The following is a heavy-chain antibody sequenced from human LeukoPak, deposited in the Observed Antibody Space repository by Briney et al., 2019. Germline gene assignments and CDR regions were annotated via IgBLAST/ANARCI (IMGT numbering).Heavy chain of an antibody. Sequence: SVKVSCKASGGTFSSYAISWVRQAPGQGLEWMGGIIPIFGTANYAQKFQGRVTITTDESTSTAYMELSSLRSEDTAVYYCARAGGGKTRQYGYYYMDVWGKGTTVTVSS. J-gene: IGHJ6*03. CDR3: ARAGGGKTRQYGYYYMDV. CDR2: IIPIFGTA. D-gene: IGHD4-23*01. CDR1: GGTFSSYA. V-gene: IGHV1-69*05.